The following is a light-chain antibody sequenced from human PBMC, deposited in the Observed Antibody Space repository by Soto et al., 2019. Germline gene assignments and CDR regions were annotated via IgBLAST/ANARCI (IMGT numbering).Light chain of an antibody. CDR3: QHYGSSPRT. J-gene: IGKJ1*01. Sequence: EIVLTQSPGTLSLSPGERATLSCRASQSVSSSYLGWYQQKPGQAPRLLIYGASSRATGIPDRFSGSGSGTDFTLTISRREPEDFAVYYCQHYGSSPRTFGQGPKVEIK. V-gene: IGKV3-20*01. CDR1: QSVSSSY. CDR2: GAS.